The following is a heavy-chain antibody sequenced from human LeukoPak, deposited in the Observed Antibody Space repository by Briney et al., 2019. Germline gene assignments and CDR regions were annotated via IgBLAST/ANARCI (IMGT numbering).Heavy chain of an antibody. CDR2: INPNSGGT. CDR1: GYSFTAYY. CDR3: ARDYYDSSGNGAYDI. D-gene: IGHD3-22*01. J-gene: IGHJ3*02. Sequence: ASVKVSCKASGYSFTAYYVHWVRQAPGQGLEWMGWINPNSGGTSYAQMFQGRVTMTRDTSITTVYMELSRLRSDDTAVYYCARDYYDSSGNGAYDIWGQGTMVTVSS. V-gene: IGHV1-2*02.